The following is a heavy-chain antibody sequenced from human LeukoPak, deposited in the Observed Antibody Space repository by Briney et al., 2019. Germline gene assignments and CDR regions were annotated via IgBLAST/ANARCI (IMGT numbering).Heavy chain of an antibody. Sequence: SVKVSCKASGGTFSSYAISWVRQAPGQGLEWMGGIIPIFGTANYAQKFQGRDTITTDESTSTAYMELSSLRSEDTAVYYCARGPLMPDYYYYYYMDVWGKGTTVTVSS. J-gene: IGHJ6*03. CDR2: IIPIFGTA. D-gene: IGHD2-2*01. V-gene: IGHV1-69*05. CDR1: GGTFSSYA. CDR3: ARGPLMPDYYYYYYMDV.